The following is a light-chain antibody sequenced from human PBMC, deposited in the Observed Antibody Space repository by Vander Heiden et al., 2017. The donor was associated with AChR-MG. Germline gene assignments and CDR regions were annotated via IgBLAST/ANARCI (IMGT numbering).Light chain of an antibody. CDR2: VNSDGSH. V-gene: IGLV4-69*01. Sequence: QLMVTQSPSASASLGASVRLPCTLSSGNSNYDIAWHQHQSGKGPRFLMKVNSDGSHSKGDGIPDHCSGSSSGAERYLIISSLQSDDEADYYCQTWGDGNLNWVFGGGTKLTVL. CDR3: QTWGDGNLNWV. CDR1: SGNSNYD. J-gene: IGLJ3*02.